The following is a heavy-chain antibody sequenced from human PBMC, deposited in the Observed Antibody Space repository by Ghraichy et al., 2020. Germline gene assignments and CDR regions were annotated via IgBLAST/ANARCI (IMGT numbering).Heavy chain of an antibody. CDR1: GDSISRGNW. D-gene: IGHD6-19*01. Sequence: SETLSLTCAVSGDSISRGNWWNWVRQPPGKGLEWIGEIYHRGNANYNPSLESRVTISLDKSKNQFSLQLTSVTAADTAVYFCARLKEGTAVAGRTYYYYGLDVWGQGTTVTVS. V-gene: IGHV4-4*02. CDR2: IYHRGNA. J-gene: IGHJ6*02. CDR3: ARLKEGTAVAGRTYYYYGLDV.